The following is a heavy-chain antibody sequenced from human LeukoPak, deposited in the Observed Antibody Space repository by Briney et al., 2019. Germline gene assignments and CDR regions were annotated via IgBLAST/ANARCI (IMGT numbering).Heavy chain of an antibody. CDR1: GFAFSTYW. Sequence: GGSLRLSCAASGFAFSTYWMTWVRQAPGKGLEWVANIKEGGSEKHYVDSVKGRFTISRDNVKNTLYLQMNSLRAEDTAVYYCARENQTYDFWSGYYNWFDPWGQGTLVTVSS. CDR3: ARENQTYDFWSGYYNWFDP. D-gene: IGHD3-3*01. V-gene: IGHV3-7*01. J-gene: IGHJ5*02. CDR2: IKEGGSEK.